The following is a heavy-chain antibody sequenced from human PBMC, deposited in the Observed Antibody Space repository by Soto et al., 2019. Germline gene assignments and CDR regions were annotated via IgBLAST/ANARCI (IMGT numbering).Heavy chain of an antibody. D-gene: IGHD4-17*01. Sequence: EVQLVEAGGGVVQPGGSLGLSCAASGFTFSSYSMNWVRQAPGKGLEWVSYISSSSSTIYYADSVKGRFTISRDNAKNSLYLQMNSLRDEDTAVYYCARGDYGDYVDYYYYYGMDVWGQGTTVTVSS. J-gene: IGHJ6*02. V-gene: IGHV3-48*02. CDR1: GFTFSSYS. CDR2: ISSSSSTI. CDR3: ARGDYGDYVDYYYYYGMDV.